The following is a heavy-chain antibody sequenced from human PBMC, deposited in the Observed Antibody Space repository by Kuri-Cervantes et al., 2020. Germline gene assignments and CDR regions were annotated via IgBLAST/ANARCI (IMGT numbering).Heavy chain of an antibody. J-gene: IGHJ5*02. CDR1: GGSISSYY. CDR2: IYTSGST. CDR3: ARGRRNWIDP. Sequence: GSLRLSCTVSGGSISSYYWSWIRQPAGKGLEWIGRIYTSGSTNYNPSLKSRVTISTDTSKNQFSLKLNSVTAADTAVYYCARGRRNWIDPWGQGTLVTVSS. V-gene: IGHV4-4*07.